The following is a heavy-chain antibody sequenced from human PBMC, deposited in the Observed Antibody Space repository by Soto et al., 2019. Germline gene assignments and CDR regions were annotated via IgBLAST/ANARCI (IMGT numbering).Heavy chain of an antibody. CDR2: IYYAGST. D-gene: IGHD1-1*01. CDR3: SRGLTTLYYFDS. Sequence: QVQLQESGPGLVKPSQTLSLTCSVSGGSISRNVYYWTWIRQHPGKGLEWIGHIYYAGSTYYNPFFKSRVTISLDTSKNQFSLKVTSVTAADTAVYYCSRGLTTLYYFDSWGQGALVTVSS. J-gene: IGHJ4*02. V-gene: IGHV4-31*03. CDR1: GGSISRNVYY.